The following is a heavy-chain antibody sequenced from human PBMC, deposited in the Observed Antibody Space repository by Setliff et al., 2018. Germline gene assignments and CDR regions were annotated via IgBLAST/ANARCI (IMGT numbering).Heavy chain of an antibody. J-gene: IGHJ3*02. Sequence: PSETLSLTCIVSVDSLISGHYYWSWVRQPPGKGLEWIGRIYYTGTTYYNPSLKSRITMSVDTSKKQFSLSLSSVTAADTAIYYCARGKIRITMIVVPTGGAFDIWGQGTMVTVSS. V-gene: IGHV4-61*01. CDR3: ARGKIRITMIVVPTGGAFDI. D-gene: IGHD3-22*01. CDR2: IYYTGTT. CDR1: VDSLISGHYY.